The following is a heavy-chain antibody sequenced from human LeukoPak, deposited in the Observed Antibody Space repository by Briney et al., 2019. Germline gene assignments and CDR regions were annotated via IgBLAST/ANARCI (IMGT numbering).Heavy chain of an antibody. V-gene: IGHV4-4*07. D-gene: IGHD6-19*01. CDR2: IYTSGST. Sequence: SETLSLTCTVSGDSISSYYWSWIRQPAGKALECIGRIYTSGSTNYNPSLKSRVTMSVGTSKNQFSLKLSSVTAADTAVYYCASGYSSGWDPYYYYMDVWGKGTTVTVSS. CDR3: ASGYSSGWDPYYYYMDV. CDR1: GDSISSYY. J-gene: IGHJ6*03.